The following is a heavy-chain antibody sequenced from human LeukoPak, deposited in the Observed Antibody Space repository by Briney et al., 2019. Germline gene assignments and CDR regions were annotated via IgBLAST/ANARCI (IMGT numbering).Heavy chain of an antibody. D-gene: IGHD6-19*01. J-gene: IGHJ4*02. CDR2: ISYDGSNK. Sequence: GGSLRLSCAASGFTFSSYGMHWVRQAPGKGLEWVAAISYDGSNKYYADSVKGRFTIPRDNSKNTLYLQMNSLRAEDTAVYYCAKELLAGTVDYWGQGTLVTVSS. V-gene: IGHV3-30*18. CDR1: GFTFSSYG. CDR3: AKELLAGTVDY.